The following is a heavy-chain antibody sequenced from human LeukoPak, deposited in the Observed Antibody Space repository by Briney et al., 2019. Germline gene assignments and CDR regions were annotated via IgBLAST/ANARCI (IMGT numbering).Heavy chain of an antibody. CDR3: AKAELVGAAGAVGY. Sequence: PGGSLRLSCAASGFTFSSFAMSWVRQAPGKGLEWVSAISGSGGSTYYADSVKGRFSISRDNSKNTLYLQMNSLRAGDTAVYYCAKAELVGAAGAVGYWGQGTLVTVSS. V-gene: IGHV3-23*01. CDR2: ISGSGGST. J-gene: IGHJ4*02. CDR1: GFTFSSFA. D-gene: IGHD2-15*01.